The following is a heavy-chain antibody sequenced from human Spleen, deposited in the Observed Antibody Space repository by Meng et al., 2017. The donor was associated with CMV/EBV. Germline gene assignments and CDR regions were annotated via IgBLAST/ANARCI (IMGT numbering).Heavy chain of an antibody. D-gene: IGHD3-22*01. CDR2: INWNGYST. J-gene: IGHJ4*02. CDR3: ARDQRDGSSWTEY. CDR1: GFTFDDYG. V-gene: IGHV3-20*04. Sequence: GGSLRLSCAASGFTFDDYGMSWVRQAPGKGLEWVSGINWNGYSTGYADSVKGRFTISRDNAKNSLYLQMSGLRAEDTAFYYCARDQRDGSSWTEYWGQGTLVTV.